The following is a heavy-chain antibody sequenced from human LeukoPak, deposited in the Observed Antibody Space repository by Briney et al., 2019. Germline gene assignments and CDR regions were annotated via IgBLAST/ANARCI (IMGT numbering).Heavy chain of an antibody. Sequence: ASVKVSCKASGYTFTSYGINWVRQAPGQGLEWMGWISGYNGNTNYAQKFQGRVTMTTDTSTSTAYMELRSLRSDDTAVYYCARVGDGEDWFDPWGQGTLVTVSS. V-gene: IGHV1-18*01. J-gene: IGHJ5*02. CDR2: ISGYNGNT. D-gene: IGHD3-3*01. CDR1: GYTFTSYG. CDR3: ARVGDGEDWFDP.